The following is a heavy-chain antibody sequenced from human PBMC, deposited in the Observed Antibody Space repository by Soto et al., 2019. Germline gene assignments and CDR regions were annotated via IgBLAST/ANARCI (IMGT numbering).Heavy chain of an antibody. Sequence: QVQLVQSGAEVKKPGGSVKVSCKASGYTFTSYDFNWVRLATGQGREWMGGMNPNRGTTGYAQKFQGRVTMTRNTSISTAYKELSSLRSEGTVVYYCPREKSGYNDYWGQGTLVTVSS. D-gene: IGHD3-3*01. CDR2: MNPNRGTT. CDR1: GYTFTSYD. V-gene: IGHV1-8*01. CDR3: PREKSGYNDY. J-gene: IGHJ4*02.